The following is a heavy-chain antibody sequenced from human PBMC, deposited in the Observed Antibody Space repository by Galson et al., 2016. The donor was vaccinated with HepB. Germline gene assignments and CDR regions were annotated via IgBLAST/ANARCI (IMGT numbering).Heavy chain of an antibody. D-gene: IGHD3-16*02. Sequence: QSGAEVKKPGESLKISCQGSGYDFITYWIAWVRQMPGKGLEWMGIIYPGDSDTRYSPSFQGQVTFSVDKSINTAYLHWNSLKASDTAMYYCGVGKLEELSLFVDYWGQGTLVTVSS. V-gene: IGHV5-51*03. CDR3: GVGKLEELSLFVDY. CDR2: IYPGDSDT. CDR1: GYDFITYW. J-gene: IGHJ4*02.